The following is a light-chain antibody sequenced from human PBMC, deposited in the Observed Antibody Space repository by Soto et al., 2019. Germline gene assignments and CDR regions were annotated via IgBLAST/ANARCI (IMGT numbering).Light chain of an antibody. CDR3: QSYDRSLRGYV. Sequence: QSVLTQPPSVSGAPGQRVTISCTGGSSNIGAGNDAQWYQQLPGTAPKLLIFGNNNRPSGVPDRFSGSKSGTSAALAISGRQDGDVADYYCQSYDRSLRGYVFGTGTKVTVL. CDR2: GNN. J-gene: IGLJ1*01. V-gene: IGLV1-40*01. CDR1: SSNIGAGND.